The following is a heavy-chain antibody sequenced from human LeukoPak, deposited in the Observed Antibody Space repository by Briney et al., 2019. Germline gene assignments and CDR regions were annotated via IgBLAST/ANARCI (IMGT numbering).Heavy chain of an antibody. CDR1: GFTFSSYE. D-gene: IGHD3-10*01. V-gene: IGHV3-48*03. J-gene: IGHJ3*02. CDR2: ISSSGSTI. CDR3: ARECYGSGPADAFDI. Sequence: PGGSLRLSCAASGFTFSSYEMNWVRQAPGKGLEGVSYISSSGSTIYYADSVKGRFTISRDNAKNSLYLQMNCLRAEDTAVYYCARECYGSGPADAFDIWGQGTMVTVSS.